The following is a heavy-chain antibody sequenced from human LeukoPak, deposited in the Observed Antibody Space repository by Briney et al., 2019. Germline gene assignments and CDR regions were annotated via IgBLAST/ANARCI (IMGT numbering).Heavy chain of an antibody. J-gene: IGHJ4*02. Sequence: LPGGSLRLSCAASGFTFSSYAMNWVRQAPGKGLEWVSGISGSGGSTYYADSVKGRFTISRDNSKNTLYLQMNSLRVEDTAVYYCAKEGEYYGSGSYYNFPYYFDYWGQGTLVTVSS. CDR2: ISGSGGST. D-gene: IGHD3-10*01. CDR1: GFTFSSYA. V-gene: IGHV3-23*01. CDR3: AKEGEYYGSGSYYNFPYYFDY.